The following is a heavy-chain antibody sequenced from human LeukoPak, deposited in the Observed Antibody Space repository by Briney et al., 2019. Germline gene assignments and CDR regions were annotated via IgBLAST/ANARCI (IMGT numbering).Heavy chain of an antibody. CDR1: GGSISRSTYY. Sequence: SETLSLTCTVSGGSISRSTYYWGWVRQPPGKGLEWIGSFYYSGTTYYNPSLKSRVTISVDTSKNQFSLKLSSVTAADTAVYYCASYRRFAEGQLDYWGQGTLVTVSS. J-gene: IGHJ4*02. CDR3: ASYRRFAEGQLDY. D-gene: IGHD3-10*01. V-gene: IGHV4-39*01. CDR2: FYYSGTT.